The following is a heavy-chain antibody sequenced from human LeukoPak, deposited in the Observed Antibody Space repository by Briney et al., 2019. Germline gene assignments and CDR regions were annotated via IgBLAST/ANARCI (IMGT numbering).Heavy chain of an antibody. CDR3: ARGTLNIPGEHGAFDY. J-gene: IGHJ4*02. Sequence: GGSLRLSCAASGFTFNRYNMNWVRRAPGKGLEWVSSISTSSSYIYYADSVRGRFTISRDNAKNSLYLQMNSLRAEDTAVYYCARGTLNIPGEHGAFDYWGQGTLVTVSS. D-gene: IGHD1-14*01. CDR1: GFTFNRYN. V-gene: IGHV3-21*01. CDR2: ISTSSSYI.